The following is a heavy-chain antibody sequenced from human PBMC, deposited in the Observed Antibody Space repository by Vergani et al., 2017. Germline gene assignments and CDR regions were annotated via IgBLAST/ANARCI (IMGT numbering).Heavy chain of an antibody. CDR2: ISWDGGST. V-gene: IGHV3-43D*03. CDR3: AKDNDCSGGSCYSSYGMDV. Sequence: EVQLVESGGVVVQPGGSLRLSCAASGFTFDDYAMHWVRQAPGKGLEWVSLISWDGGSTYYADSVKGRFTISRDNSKNSLYLQTNSLRAEDTALYYCAKDNDCSGGSCYSSYGMDVWGQXP. J-gene: IGHJ6*02. D-gene: IGHD2-15*01. CDR1: GFTFDDYA.